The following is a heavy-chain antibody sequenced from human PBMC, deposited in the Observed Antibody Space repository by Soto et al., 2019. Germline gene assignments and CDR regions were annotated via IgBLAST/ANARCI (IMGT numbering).Heavy chain of an antibody. CDR1: GITVSSNY. CDR3: ARDARFFDY. D-gene: IGHD6-6*01. Sequence: EVQLVESGGGSVQPGGSLRLSCAASGITVSSNYMSWVRQAPGKGLEWVSVIYSGGDTDYADSVKGRFTISRDKSRNTVYLQMNSLRAEDTAVYYCARDARFFDYWGQGTLVTVSS. J-gene: IGHJ4*02. V-gene: IGHV3-66*01. CDR2: IYSGGDT.